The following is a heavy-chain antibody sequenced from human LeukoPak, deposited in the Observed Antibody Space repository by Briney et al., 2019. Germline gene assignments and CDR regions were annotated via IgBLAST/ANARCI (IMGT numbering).Heavy chain of an antibody. CDR1: GFTFSSYG. J-gene: IGHJ3*02. CDR3: AKVRYYYDSSGRNAFDI. Sequence: GGSLRLSCAASGFTFSSYGMHWVRQAPGKGLEWVAVISYDGSNKYYADSVKGRFTISRDNSKNTLYLQMNSLRAEDTAVYYCAKVRYYYDSSGRNAFDIWGQGTMVTVSS. D-gene: IGHD3-22*01. V-gene: IGHV3-30*18. CDR2: ISYDGSNK.